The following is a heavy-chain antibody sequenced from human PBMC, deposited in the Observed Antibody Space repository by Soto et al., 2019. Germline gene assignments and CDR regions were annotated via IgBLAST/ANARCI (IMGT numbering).Heavy chain of an antibody. J-gene: IGHJ5*01. CDR1: GFVFNNYA. V-gene: IGHV3-30*04. Sequence: QVHLVESGGGVVQPGGSLRLSCAASGFVFNNYAMHWVRQAPGKGLEWVAVIAKDGKDKHHADSVKGRFTISRDNPKNIVCLQMSRLRPDDTAMYYCARDLRAAAVYCFDSWGQGNLVTVSS. D-gene: IGHD6-13*01. CDR3: ARDLRAAAVYCFDS. CDR2: IAKDGKDK.